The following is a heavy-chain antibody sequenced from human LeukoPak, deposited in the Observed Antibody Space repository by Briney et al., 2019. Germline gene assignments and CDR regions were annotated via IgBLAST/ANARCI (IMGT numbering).Heavy chain of an antibody. V-gene: IGHV3-23*01. CDR3: AKDQAAARPYN. D-gene: IGHD6-6*01. CDR1: GFTFSNYA. J-gene: IGHJ4*02. CDR2: SNTGGST. Sequence: GGSLRLSCAASGFTFSNYAMSWVRQAPGKGLEWVSSSNTGGSTYFADSVKARFTISRDNSKNTLYLQMSSLRAEDTAVYYCAKDQAAARPYNWGQETLVTVSS.